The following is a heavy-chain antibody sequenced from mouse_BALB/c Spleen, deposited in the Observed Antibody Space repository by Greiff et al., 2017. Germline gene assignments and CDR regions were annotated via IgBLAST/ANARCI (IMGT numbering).Heavy chain of an antibody. J-gene: IGHJ2*01. CDR2: ISSGGSI. CDR3: AREGYGYDYFDY. Sequence: EVLLVESGGGLVKPGGSLKLSCAASGFSFSSYAMSWVRQTPEKRLAWVASISSGGSIYYPDSVKGRFTISRDNARNILYLQMSSLRSEDTAMYYCAREGYGYDYFDYWGQGTTLTVAA. V-gene: IGHV5-6-5*01. CDR1: GFSFSSYA. D-gene: IGHD2-2*01.